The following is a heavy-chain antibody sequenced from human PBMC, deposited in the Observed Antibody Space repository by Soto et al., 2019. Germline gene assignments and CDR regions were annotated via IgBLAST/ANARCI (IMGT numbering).Heavy chain of an antibody. Sequence: GSLRLSCAASGFTFSSYSMNWVRQAPGKGLEWVSYISSSSSTIYYADSVKGRFTISRDNAKDSLYLQMNSLRDEDTAVYYCARDQYYDILTGYSDPYYYYYGMDVWGQGTTVTVSS. CDR3: ARDQYYDILTGYSDPYYYYYGMDV. CDR1: GFTFSSYS. J-gene: IGHJ6*02. CDR2: ISSSSSTI. D-gene: IGHD3-9*01. V-gene: IGHV3-48*02.